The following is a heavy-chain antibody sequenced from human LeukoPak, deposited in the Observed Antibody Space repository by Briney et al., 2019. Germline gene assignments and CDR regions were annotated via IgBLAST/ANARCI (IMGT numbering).Heavy chain of an antibody. CDR1: GGSISSGSYY. Sequence: PSETLSLTCTVSGGSISSGSYYWSWIRQPAGKGLEWIGRIYTSGSTNYNPSLKSRVTISVDTSKNQFSLKLNSVTAADTAVYYCVRETPGLAFDIWGQGIMVTVSS. V-gene: IGHV4-61*02. CDR3: VRETPGLAFDI. J-gene: IGHJ3*02. CDR2: IYTSGST. D-gene: IGHD2-2*01.